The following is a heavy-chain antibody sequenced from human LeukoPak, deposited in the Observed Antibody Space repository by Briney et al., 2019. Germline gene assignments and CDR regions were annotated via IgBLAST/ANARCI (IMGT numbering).Heavy chain of an antibody. J-gene: IGHJ4*02. CDR3: ARGGYSSGLDY. D-gene: IGHD6-19*01. Sequence: GGSLRLSCVASDFGSHHMHWVRQAPGKGLVWVSRVSTDGIGTAYADSVKSRFTISRDNAKNTVYLQMNSLRAEDTAVYYCARGGYSSGLDYWGQGTLVTVSS. V-gene: IGHV3-74*01. CDR1: DFGSHH. CDR2: VSTDGIGT.